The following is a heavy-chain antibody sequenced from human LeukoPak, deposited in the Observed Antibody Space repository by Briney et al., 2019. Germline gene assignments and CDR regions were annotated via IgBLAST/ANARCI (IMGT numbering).Heavy chain of an antibody. D-gene: IGHD3-16*01. V-gene: IGHV1-2*02. CDR3: ARGGEGWFDP. CDR1: GYTFSDYY. Sequence: GASVKVSCKASGYTFSDYYMHGVRQAPGQGLEWMGWINPNSGGTNYAQKFQGRVTMTRDTSISTVYMERSRVRPDDTAVYYCARGGEGWFDPWGQGTLVTVSS. CDR2: INPNSGGT. J-gene: IGHJ5*02.